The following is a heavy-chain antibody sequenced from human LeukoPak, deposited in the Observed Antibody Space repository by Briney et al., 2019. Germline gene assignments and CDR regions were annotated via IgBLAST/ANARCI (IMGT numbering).Heavy chain of an antibody. D-gene: IGHD5-12*01. J-gene: IGHJ4*02. CDR1: GYTFTSYA. Sequence: ASAKVSCKASGYTFTSYAMHWVRQAPGQRLEWMGWINAGNGNTKYSQKFQGRVTITRDTSASTAYMELSSLRSEDTAVYYCAAGIVATTDDYWGQGTLVTVSS. CDR3: AAGIVATTDDY. CDR2: INAGNGNT. V-gene: IGHV1-3*01.